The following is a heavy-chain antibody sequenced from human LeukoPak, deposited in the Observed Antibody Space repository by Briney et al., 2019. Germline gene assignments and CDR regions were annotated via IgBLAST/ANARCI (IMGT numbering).Heavy chain of an antibody. Sequence: ASVKVSCKASGYTFTSYDINWVRQATGQGLEWMGIINPSGGSTSYAQKFQGRVTMTRDMSTSTVYMELSSLRSEDTAVYYCARTEGFRFLPQDYWGQGTLVTVSS. D-gene: IGHD3-3*01. V-gene: IGHV1-46*01. J-gene: IGHJ4*02. CDR2: INPSGGST. CDR1: GYTFTSYD. CDR3: ARTEGFRFLPQDY.